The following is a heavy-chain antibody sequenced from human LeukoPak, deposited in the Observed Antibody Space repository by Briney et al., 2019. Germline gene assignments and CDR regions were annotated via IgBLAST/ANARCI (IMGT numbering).Heavy chain of an antibody. D-gene: IGHD5-12*01. CDR3: AKVRATVATYAFDI. J-gene: IGHJ3*02. CDR1: GFTFDDYA. Sequence: GGSLRPSCAASGFTFDDYAMHWVRQAPGKGLEWVSGISWNSGSIGYADSVKGRFTISRDNAKNSLYLQMNSLRAEDTALYYCAKVRATVATYAFDIWGQGTMVTVSS. CDR2: ISWNSGSI. V-gene: IGHV3-9*01.